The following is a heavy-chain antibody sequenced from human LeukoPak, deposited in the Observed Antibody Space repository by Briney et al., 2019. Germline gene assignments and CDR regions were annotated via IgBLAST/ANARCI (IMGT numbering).Heavy chain of an antibody. CDR3: AMADFDY. CDR1: GGTFASYA. V-gene: IGHV1-69*05. Sequence: SVKASCKASGGTFASYAISWVRQAPGQGLEWMGGIITIFGTANYAQQFQVRVTITTDESTSTAYMELSRLRSKDPAVYYCAMADFDYWGQGSLVTVSS. CDR2: IITIFGTA. J-gene: IGHJ4*02.